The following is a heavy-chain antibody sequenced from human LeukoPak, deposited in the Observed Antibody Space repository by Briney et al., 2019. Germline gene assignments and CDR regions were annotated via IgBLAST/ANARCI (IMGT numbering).Heavy chain of an antibody. CDR2: SNAGNGNT. CDR1: GYTFTSYA. CDR3: ARDFLSYDGSENHFEDTFDI. D-gene: IGHD3-22*01. Sequence: ASVKVSCKASGYTFTSYAMHWVRQAPGQRLEWMGWSNAGNGNTKYSQEFQGRVTMTADTSTTTAYMELRSLSSDDTAVYYCARDFLSYDGSENHFEDTFDIWGQGTMVTVSS. J-gene: IGHJ3*02. V-gene: IGHV1-3*02.